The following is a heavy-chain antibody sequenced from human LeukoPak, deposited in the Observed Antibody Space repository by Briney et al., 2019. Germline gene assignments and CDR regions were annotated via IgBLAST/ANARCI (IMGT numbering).Heavy chain of an antibody. Sequence: PSETLSLTCTVSGPSISSGSDDWGWIRQPAGKGLDWIVRIYTSGSTNYNPSLNSRVTISVDTSKNQFSLKLSSVTAADTAVYYCARASDKAMVIRLSDDWFDSWGQGTLVTVSS. V-gene: IGHV4-61*02. CDR2: IYTSGST. CDR3: ARASDKAMVIRLSDDWFDS. J-gene: IGHJ5*01. D-gene: IGHD5-18*01. CDR1: GPSISSGSDD.